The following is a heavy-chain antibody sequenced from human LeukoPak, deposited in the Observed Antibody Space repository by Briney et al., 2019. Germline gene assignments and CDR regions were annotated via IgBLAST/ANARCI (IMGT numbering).Heavy chain of an antibody. Sequence: YPGGSLRLSCAASGFTFSSYSMNWVRQAPGKGLEWVSSISSDSNYIFYADSVQGRFTISRDNAENSLFLQMNSLKAEDTAVYYCASRYCTSTNCYAFDIWGQGTMVTVSS. V-gene: IGHV3-21*01. J-gene: IGHJ3*02. CDR3: ASRYCTSTNCYAFDI. D-gene: IGHD2-2*01. CDR2: ISSDSNYI. CDR1: GFTFSSYS.